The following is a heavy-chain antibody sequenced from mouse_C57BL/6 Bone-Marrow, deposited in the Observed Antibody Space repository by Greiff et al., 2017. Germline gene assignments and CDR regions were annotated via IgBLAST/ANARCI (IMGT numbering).Heavy chain of an antibody. CDR3: AAYDYDAY. CDR2: IDPSDSYT. Sequence: VQLQQPGAELVKPGASVKMSCKASGYTFTSYWMHWVKQRPGQGLEWIGEIDPSDSYTNYNQKFKGKSTLTVDKSSSTAYMQLSSLTSEDSAVYYCAAYDYDAYWGQGTLVTVSA. J-gene: IGHJ3*01. D-gene: IGHD2-4*01. V-gene: IGHV1-69*01. CDR1: GYTFTSYW.